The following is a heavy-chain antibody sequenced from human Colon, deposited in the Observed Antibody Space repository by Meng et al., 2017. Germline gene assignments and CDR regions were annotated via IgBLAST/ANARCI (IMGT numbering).Heavy chain of an antibody. Sequence: QVQWQEAGPGLVKPSGTLALTCDVSGGSINSSDWWSWVRQPPGKGLEWIAEIFHSGSTNYKSSLKSRATISVDRSKNQFSLKLNSVTAADTAVYYCAAIFGLGPGYWGQGTLVTVPS. D-gene: IGHD3-3*01. CDR3: AAIFGLGPGY. J-gene: IGHJ4*02. CDR1: GGSINSSDW. CDR2: IFHSGST. V-gene: IGHV4-4*02.